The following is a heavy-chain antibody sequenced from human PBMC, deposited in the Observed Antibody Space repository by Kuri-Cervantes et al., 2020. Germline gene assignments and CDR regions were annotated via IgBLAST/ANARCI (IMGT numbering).Heavy chain of an antibody. CDR3: ARAVDTITDAFDI. J-gene: IGHJ3*02. CDR2: IDTAGDT. CDR1: GFTFDDYA. Sequence: LSLTCAASGFTFDDYAMHWVRQPTGKGLEWVSAIDTAGDTFYLGSVQGRFTISRENAKNSLFLQMNSLRAGDTAVYYCARAVDTITDAFDIWGQGTMVTVSS. D-gene: IGHD5-24*01. V-gene: IGHV3-13*01.